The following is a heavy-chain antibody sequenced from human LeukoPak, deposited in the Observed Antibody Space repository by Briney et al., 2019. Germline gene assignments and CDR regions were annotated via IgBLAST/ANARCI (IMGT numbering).Heavy chain of an antibody. Sequence: PGGSLRLSCAASGFTFRMYAMTWVRQAPGKGLEWVSAISGSGVTTYYADSVKGRFTISRDNSKNTLYLQMNSLRAEDTAVYYCARDSRRDGYNYQDRSSYYFDYWGQGTLVTVSS. CDR2: ISGSGVTT. V-gene: IGHV3-23*01. CDR1: GFTFRMYA. J-gene: IGHJ4*02. D-gene: IGHD5-24*01. CDR3: ARDSRRDGYNYQDRSSYYFDY.